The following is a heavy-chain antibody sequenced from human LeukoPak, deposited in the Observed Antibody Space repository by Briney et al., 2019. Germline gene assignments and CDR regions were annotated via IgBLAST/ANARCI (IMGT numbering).Heavy chain of an antibody. V-gene: IGHV1-2*02. CDR1: GYTFTGYY. Sequence: ASVKASCKASGYTFTGYYIHWVRQAPGQGLEYMGWINPNSGGTDSAQEFQGRVTMSRDTSISAAYLELSRLKSDDTAVYYCAREMDEWLRSDTIYFDYWGQGTLVTVSS. CDR2: INPNSGGT. D-gene: IGHD5-12*01. CDR3: AREMDEWLRSDTIYFDY. J-gene: IGHJ4*02.